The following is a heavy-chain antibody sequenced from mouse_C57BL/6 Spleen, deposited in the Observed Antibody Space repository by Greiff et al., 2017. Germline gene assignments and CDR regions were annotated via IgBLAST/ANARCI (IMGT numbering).Heavy chain of an antibody. CDR3: ARYYGSSPGYYFDY. Sequence: VQLQESGAELVKPGASVKISCTASGYAFSSYWMNWVKQRPGKGLEWIGQIYPGDGDTNYNGKFKGKATLTADKSSSTAYMQLSSLTSEDSAVYFCARYYGSSPGYYFDYWGQGTTLTVSS. CDR2: IYPGDGDT. V-gene: IGHV1-80*01. J-gene: IGHJ2*01. D-gene: IGHD1-1*01. CDR1: GYAFSSYW.